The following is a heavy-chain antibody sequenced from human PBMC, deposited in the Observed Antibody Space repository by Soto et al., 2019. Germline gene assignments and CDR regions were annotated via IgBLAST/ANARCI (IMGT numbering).Heavy chain of an antibody. D-gene: IGHD3-22*01. J-gene: IGHJ4*02. CDR1: GFTFSSYA. CDR3: AKGYYYDSSGYLFDY. V-gene: IGHV3-23*01. Sequence: GGSLRLSCAASGFTFSSYAMSWVRQAPGKGLEWVSAMSGSGGSTYYADSVKGRFTISRDNSKNTLYLQMNSLRAEDTAVYYCAKGYYYDSSGYLFDYWGQGTLVTVSS. CDR2: MSGSGGST.